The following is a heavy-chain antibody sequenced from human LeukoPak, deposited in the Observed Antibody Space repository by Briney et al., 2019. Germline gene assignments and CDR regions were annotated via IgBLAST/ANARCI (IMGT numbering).Heavy chain of an antibody. CDR3: ARYSSGWYYFDY. CDR2: IYYSGST. Sequence: SETLSLTCTVSGGSISSSSYYRGWIRQPPGKGLEWIGSIYYSGSTYYNPDLKSRVTISVNTSKNQFSLRLSSVTAADTAVYYCARYSSGWYYFDYWGQGTLVTVSS. D-gene: IGHD6-19*01. J-gene: IGHJ4*02. CDR1: GGSISSSSYY. V-gene: IGHV4-39*01.